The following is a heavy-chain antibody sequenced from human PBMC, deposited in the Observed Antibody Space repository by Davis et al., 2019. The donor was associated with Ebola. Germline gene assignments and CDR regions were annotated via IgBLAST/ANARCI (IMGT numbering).Heavy chain of an antibody. CDR3: ARGGETVTRTAYHGMDV. J-gene: IGHJ6*02. CDR1: GASVTSPSYQ. Sequence: ETLSLTCTVSGASVTSPSYQWSSFCQAPGKGLEWVSALSGSGGSTYYADSVKGRFTISRDNSKHTLYLQMNSLTAEDTAVYYCARGGETVTRTAYHGMDVWGQGTTVTVSS. CDR2: LSGSGGST. V-gene: IGHV3-23*01. D-gene: IGHD4-11*01.